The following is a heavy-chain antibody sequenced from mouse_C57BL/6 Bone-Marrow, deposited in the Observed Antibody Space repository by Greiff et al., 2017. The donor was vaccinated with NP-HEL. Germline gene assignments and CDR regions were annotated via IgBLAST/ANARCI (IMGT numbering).Heavy chain of an antibody. CDR1: GYSITSGYY. CDR3: ARSLTGYYFDY. CDR2: ISYDGSN. J-gene: IGHJ2*01. Sequence: EVKLVESGPGLVKPSQSLSLTCSVTGYSITSGYYWNWIRQFPGNKLEWMGYISYDGSNNYNPSLKNRISIPRDTSKNQFFLKLNSVTTEDTATYYCARSLTGYYFDYWGQGTTLTVSS. V-gene: IGHV3-6*01. D-gene: IGHD4-1*01.